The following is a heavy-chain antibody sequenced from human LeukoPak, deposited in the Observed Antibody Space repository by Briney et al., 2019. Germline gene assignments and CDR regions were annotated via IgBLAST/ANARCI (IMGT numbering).Heavy chain of an antibody. V-gene: IGHV3-15*01. CDR3: STHHKGY. Sequence: GGSLRLSCAASGFTFNNAWMNWVRQAPGKGLEWVGHIKSKTDGGTTDYAAPVKGRFTISRDDSKNTLYMQMNSLKTEDTAVYYCSTHHKGYWGQGTLVTVSS. D-gene: IGHD1-14*01. CDR2: IKSKTDGGTT. CDR1: GFTFNNAW. J-gene: IGHJ4*02.